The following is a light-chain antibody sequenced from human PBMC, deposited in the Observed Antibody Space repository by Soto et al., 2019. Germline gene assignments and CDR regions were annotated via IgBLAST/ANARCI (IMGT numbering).Light chain of an antibody. Sequence: TQSPGTLSLSPGERVTLSCRASQGVGSTLIWYRQQPGQAPRLLIYDAYLRATGVPARFSGSGSGTEFTLTISSLQSEDFAVYYCQHYKTWPLAFGGGTKVDIK. J-gene: IGKJ4*01. V-gene: IGKV3-15*01. CDR3: QHYKTWPLA. CDR1: QGVGST. CDR2: DAY.